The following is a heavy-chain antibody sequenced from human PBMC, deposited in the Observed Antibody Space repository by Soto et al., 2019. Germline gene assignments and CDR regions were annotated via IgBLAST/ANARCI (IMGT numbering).Heavy chain of an antibody. V-gene: IGHV3-48*02. CDR3: VRVYASNSFDI. CDR1: GFIFISYS. J-gene: IGHJ3*02. CDR2: ISNSGSII. Sequence: GGSLRLSCAASGFIFISYSMSWVRQAPGKGLEWVSYISNSGSIIHDADSVKGRFTISRDNAKNSLSLQMNGLRDEDTAVYYCVRVYASNSFDIWGQGTVVTVS. D-gene: IGHD2-2*01.